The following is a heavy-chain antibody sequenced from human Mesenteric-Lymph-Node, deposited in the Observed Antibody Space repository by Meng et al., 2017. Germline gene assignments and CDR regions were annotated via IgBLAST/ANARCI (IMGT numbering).Heavy chain of an antibody. CDR3: ARQQWLLPPRYFDL. CDR1: GGSFSGYY. J-gene: IGHJ2*01. D-gene: IGHD6-19*01. CDR2: INHSGST. V-gene: IGHV4-34*01. Sequence: GSLRLSCAVYGGSFSGYYWSWIRQPPGKGLEWIGEINHSGSTNYNPSLKSRVTISVDTSKNQFSLKLSSVTAADTAVYYCARQQWLLPPRYFDLWGRGTLVTVSS.